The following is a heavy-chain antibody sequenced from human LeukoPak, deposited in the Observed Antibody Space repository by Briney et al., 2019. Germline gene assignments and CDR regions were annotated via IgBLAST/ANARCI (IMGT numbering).Heavy chain of an antibody. CDR2: ISSSGSTI. J-gene: IGHJ4*02. Sequence: GGSLRLSCAASGFTFSSYEMNWVRQAPGKGLEWVSYISSSGSTIYYADSVKGRFTISRDNAKNSLYLQMNSLRAEDTALYYCARDSGSYYEALYFDYWGQGTLVTVSS. CDR3: ARDSGSYYEALYFDY. CDR1: GFTFSSYE. V-gene: IGHV3-48*03. D-gene: IGHD1-26*01.